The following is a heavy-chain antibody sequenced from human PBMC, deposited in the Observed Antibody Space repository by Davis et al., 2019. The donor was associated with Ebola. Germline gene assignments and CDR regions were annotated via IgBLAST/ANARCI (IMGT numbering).Heavy chain of an antibody. CDR1: GGTFSSYA. CDR3: ARPYITIFGVVKDNWFDP. Sequence: SVKVSCKASGGTFSSYAISWVRQAPGQGLEWMGGIIPIFGTANYAQKFQGRVTITADESTSTAYMELSSLRSEDTAVYYCARPYITIFGVVKDNWFDPWGQGTLVTVSS. J-gene: IGHJ5*02. D-gene: IGHD3-3*01. CDR2: IIPIFGTA. V-gene: IGHV1-69*13.